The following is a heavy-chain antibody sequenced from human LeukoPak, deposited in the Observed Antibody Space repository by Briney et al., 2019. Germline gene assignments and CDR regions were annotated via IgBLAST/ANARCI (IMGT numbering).Heavy chain of an antibody. Sequence: PSETLSLTCAVYGGSFSGYYWSWIRQPPGKGLEWTGEINHSGSTNYNPSLKSRVTISVDTSKNQFSLKLSSVTAADTAVYYCARGRTGYSKYYFDYWGQGTLVTVSS. CDR1: GGSFSGYY. J-gene: IGHJ4*02. CDR2: INHSGST. CDR3: ARGRTGYSKYYFDY. D-gene: IGHD6-13*01. V-gene: IGHV4-34*01.